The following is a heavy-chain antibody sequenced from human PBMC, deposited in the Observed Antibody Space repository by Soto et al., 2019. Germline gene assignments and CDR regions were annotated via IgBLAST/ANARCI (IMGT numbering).Heavy chain of an antibody. CDR2: IKQDGSEK. CDR3: ANNTVTKVDDY. J-gene: IGHJ4*02. CDR1: GFTFSSYW. V-gene: IGHV3-7*03. Sequence: PGGSLRLSCAASGFTFSSYWLHWVRQAPGKGLEWVANIKQDGSEKKYVDSVKGRFIISRDNAKNSLSLQMNSLRAEDTAVYYCANNTVTKVDDYWGQGARVTVSS. D-gene: IGHD4-17*01.